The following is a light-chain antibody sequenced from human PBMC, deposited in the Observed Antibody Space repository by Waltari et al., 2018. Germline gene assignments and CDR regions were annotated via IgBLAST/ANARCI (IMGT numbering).Light chain of an antibody. CDR1: SSNIGSKT. V-gene: IGLV1-44*01. CDR2: RNN. CDR3: SSWDDSVIGPV. J-gene: IGLJ2*01. Sequence: QSVLTQPPSASGTPGQRVTISCSGSSSNIGSKTVNWYQQLPGTAPKLLLFRNNPRPPGVPDRFSGSKSGTSASLAISGLLSEDEADYYCSSWDDSVIGPVFGGGTKLTVL.